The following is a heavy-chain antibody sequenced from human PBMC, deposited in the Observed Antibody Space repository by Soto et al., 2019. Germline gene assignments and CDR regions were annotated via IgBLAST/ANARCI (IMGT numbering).Heavy chain of an antibody. CDR1: GGSVSSGSYY. D-gene: IGHD4-17*01. J-gene: IGHJ4*02. Sequence: PSETLSLTCTVSGGSVSSGSYYWSWIRQPPGKGLEWIGYIYYSGSTNYNPSLKSRVTISVDTSKNQFSLKLSSMTAADTAVYYCARDHGDYGYYFDYWGQGTLVTVS. V-gene: IGHV4-61*01. CDR2: IYYSGST. CDR3: ARDHGDYGYYFDY.